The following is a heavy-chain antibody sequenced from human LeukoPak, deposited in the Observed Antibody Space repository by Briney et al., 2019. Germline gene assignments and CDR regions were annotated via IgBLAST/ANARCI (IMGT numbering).Heavy chain of an antibody. J-gene: IGHJ4*02. CDR1: GGTFSSYA. CDR3: AITSFGQAYYFDH. V-gene: IGHV1-69*06. CDR2: IIPIFGTA. D-gene: IGHD3/OR15-3a*01. Sequence: SVKVSCKASGGTFSSYAISWVRQAPGQGLEWMGGIIPIFGTANYAQKFQGRVTITADKSTSTAYMELSSLRAEDTAVYYCAITSFGQAYYFDHWGQGALVTVSS.